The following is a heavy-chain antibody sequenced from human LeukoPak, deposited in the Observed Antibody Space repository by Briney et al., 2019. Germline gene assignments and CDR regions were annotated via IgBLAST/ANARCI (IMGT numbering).Heavy chain of an antibody. CDR1: GGSINRSSKY. D-gene: IGHD1-26*01. V-gene: IGHV4-39*02. CDR2: VYYSGST. J-gene: IGHJ4*02. CDR3: ATFSGNYVFDY. Sequence: PSETLSLTCSVSGGSINRSSKYWGWIRQSPGKGLEWIGSVYYSGSTDYNSSLKSRVTISVGTSKNHFSLKLSSVTAAGTAVYYCATFSGNYVFDYWGQGTRVTVSS.